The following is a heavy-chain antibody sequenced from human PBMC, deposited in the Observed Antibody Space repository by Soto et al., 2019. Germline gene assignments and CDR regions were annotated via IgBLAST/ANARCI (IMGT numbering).Heavy chain of an antibody. J-gene: IGHJ4*02. V-gene: IGHV3-33*01. CDR3: ARATAGPPDL. CDR1: GFTFSSYG. Sequence: QVQLVESGGGVVQPGRSLRLSCAASGFTFSSYGMHWVRQAPGKGLEWVAVIWYDGSNKYYADSVKGRFTISRDNSKNTLYLQMNSLRAEDTAVYYCARATAGPPDLWGQGTLVTVSS. CDR2: IWYDGSNK.